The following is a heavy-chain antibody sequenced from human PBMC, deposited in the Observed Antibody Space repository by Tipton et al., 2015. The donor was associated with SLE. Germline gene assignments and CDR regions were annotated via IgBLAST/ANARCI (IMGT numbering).Heavy chain of an antibody. D-gene: IGHD3-22*01. J-gene: IGHJ6*03. Sequence: TLSLTCTVSGGSISSHYWSWIRQPPGKGLEWIGYIYSGGSTKYNPYFESRVTISVDTSKNQFSLKLSSVTAADTAVYYCASGDSSGYYFTGYYMDVWGKGTTVTVSS. CDR2: IYSGGST. CDR3: ASGDSSGYYFTGYYMDV. V-gene: IGHV4-59*08. CDR1: GGSISSHY.